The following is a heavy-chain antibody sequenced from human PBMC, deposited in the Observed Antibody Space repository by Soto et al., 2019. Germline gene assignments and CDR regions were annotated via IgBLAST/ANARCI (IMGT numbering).Heavy chain of an antibody. CDR2: ISGSNGDT. Sequence: VQLVQSGAEVKESGASVKVSCKASGYTFINYGVAWVRRAPGQGPEWMGWISGSNGDTKYAQNLQNRVSLTTDTSTNTAYMELRSLRPYDTAIYFCGRGGLAVSGTYDYWGQGTLVTVSS. CDR3: GRGGLAVSGTYDY. J-gene: IGHJ4*02. D-gene: IGHD6-19*01. CDR1: GYTFINYG. V-gene: IGHV1-18*01.